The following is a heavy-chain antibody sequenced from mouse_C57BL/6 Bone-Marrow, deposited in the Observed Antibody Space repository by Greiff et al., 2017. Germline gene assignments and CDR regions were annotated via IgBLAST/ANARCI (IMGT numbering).Heavy chain of an antibody. V-gene: IGHV14-3*01. D-gene: IGHD1-1*01. CDR2: IDPANGNT. CDR1: GFNIKNTY. CDR3: AEPSYYDGSSDTWCAY. J-gene: IGHJ3*01. Sequence: VQLQQSVAELVRPGASVKLSCTASGFNIKNTYMHWVKQRPEQGLEWIGRIDPANGNTKYAPKFPGKATITADTSSNTAYLQLSSLTSEDTAVYYCAEPSYYDGSSDTWCAYWGQGTLVTVSA.